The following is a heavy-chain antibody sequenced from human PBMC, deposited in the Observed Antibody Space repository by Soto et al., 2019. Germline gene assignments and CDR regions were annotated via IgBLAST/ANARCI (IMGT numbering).Heavy chain of an antibody. Sequence: CKGSGNSFASSWIGWVRQMPGKDLEWMGIIYPGDSDTRYSPSFQGQVTISADKSLRTAYLQWTSLKASDTALYYCARTRSFTLGFYYDGMDVWGQGTTVTVSS. J-gene: IGHJ6*02. CDR1: GNSFASSW. CDR3: ARTRSFTLGFYYDGMDV. D-gene: IGHD6-6*01. V-gene: IGHV5-51*01. CDR2: IYPGDSDT.